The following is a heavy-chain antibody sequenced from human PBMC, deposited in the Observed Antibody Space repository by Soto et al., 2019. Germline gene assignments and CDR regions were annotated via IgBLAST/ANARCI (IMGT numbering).Heavy chain of an antibody. V-gene: IGHV4-34*01. CDR2: INHSGST. D-gene: IGHD3-10*01. J-gene: IGHJ3*02. CDR1: GGSFSGYY. CDR3: ARGGVAFDI. Sequence: PSETLSLTCGVYGGSFSGYYWSWIRQPPGKGLEWIGEINHSGSTNYNPSLKSRVTISVDTSKNQFSLKLSSVTAADTAVYYCARGGVAFDIWGQGTMVTVSS.